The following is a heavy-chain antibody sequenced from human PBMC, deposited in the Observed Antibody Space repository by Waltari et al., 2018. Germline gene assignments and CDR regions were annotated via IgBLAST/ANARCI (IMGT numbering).Heavy chain of an antibody. CDR3: AKVYYYDSSGPV. Sequence: EVQLLESGGGLVQPGGSLRLSCAASGFTFSSYAMSWVRQAPGEGLAWVSAISGSGGSTYYAESVKGRFTISRDNSKNTLYLQMNSLRAEDTAVYYCAKVYYYDSSGPVWGQGTLVTVSS. V-gene: IGHV3-23*01. CDR1: GFTFSSYA. D-gene: IGHD3-22*01. CDR2: ISGSGGST. J-gene: IGHJ4*02.